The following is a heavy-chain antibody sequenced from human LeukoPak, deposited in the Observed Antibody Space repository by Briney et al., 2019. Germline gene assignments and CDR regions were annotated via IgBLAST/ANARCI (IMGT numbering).Heavy chain of an antibody. V-gene: IGHV1-69*04. CDR1: GGTFSSYA. CDR2: IIPILGIA. Sequence: ASVKVSCKASGGTFSSYAISWVRQAPGQGLEWMGRIIPILGIANYAQKFQGRVTITADKSTSTAYMELSSLRSEDTAVYYCARALGPLSPYGMDVWGQGTTVTVSS. J-gene: IGHJ6*02. CDR3: ARALGPLSPYGMDV.